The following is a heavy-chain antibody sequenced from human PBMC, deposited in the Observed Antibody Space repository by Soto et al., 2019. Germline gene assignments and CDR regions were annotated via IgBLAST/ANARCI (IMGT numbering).Heavy chain of an antibody. CDR3: ARHVRYFDWLKSPYFDY. CDR2: IYYSGST. CDR1: GGSISSYY. Sequence: SETLSLTCTVSGGSISSYYWSWIRQPPGKGLEWIGYIYYSGSTNYNPSLKSRVTISVDTSKNQFSLKLSSVTAADTAVYYCARHVRYFDWLKSPYFDYWGQGTLVTVSS. V-gene: IGHV4-59*08. J-gene: IGHJ4*02. D-gene: IGHD3-9*01.